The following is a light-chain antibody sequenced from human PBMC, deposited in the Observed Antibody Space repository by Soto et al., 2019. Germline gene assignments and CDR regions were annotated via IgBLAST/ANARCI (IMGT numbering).Light chain of an antibody. Sequence: QSALTHPASVSRSPGQSITISFTGTISYVGFYNLVSWYQHHPGNAHKFLIYEGTKRPSGVSSRFSGSKSGKTASLTISGLQAEDEAHYYCCKYAGSSFYVFATGTKVPVL. CDR1: ISYVGFYNL. CDR3: CKYAGSSFYV. V-gene: IGLV2-23*01. CDR2: EGT. J-gene: IGLJ1*01.